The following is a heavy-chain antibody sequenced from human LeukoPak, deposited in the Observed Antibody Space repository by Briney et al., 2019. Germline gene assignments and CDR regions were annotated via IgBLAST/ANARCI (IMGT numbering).Heavy chain of an antibody. CDR3: AKDRTRLNLVVVPSRMDV. J-gene: IGHJ6*02. V-gene: IGHV3-11*04. D-gene: IGHD2-2*01. Sequence: ESGGGLVKPGGSLRLSCAASGFTFSDYYMSWIRQAPGKGLEWVSYISSSGSTIYYADSVKGRFTISRDNSKNTLYLQMNSLRAEDTAVYYCAKDRTRLNLVVVPSRMDVWGQGTTVTVSS. CDR1: GFTFSDYY. CDR2: ISSSGSTI.